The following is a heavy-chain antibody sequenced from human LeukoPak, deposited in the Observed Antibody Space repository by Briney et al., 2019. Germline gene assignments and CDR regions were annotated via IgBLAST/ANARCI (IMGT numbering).Heavy chain of an antibody. J-gene: IGHJ6*02. CDR2: IYTSGST. Sequence: SETLSLTCTVSGGSISSGSYYWSWIRQPAGKGLEWIGRIYTSGSTNYNPSLKSRVTISVDTSKNQFSLKLSSVTAADTAVYYCARSSPRDFWSGYSVPYYYYYGMDVWGQGTTVTVSS. CDR3: ARSSPRDFWSGYSVPYYYYYGMDV. D-gene: IGHD3-3*01. V-gene: IGHV4-61*02. CDR1: GGSISSGSYY.